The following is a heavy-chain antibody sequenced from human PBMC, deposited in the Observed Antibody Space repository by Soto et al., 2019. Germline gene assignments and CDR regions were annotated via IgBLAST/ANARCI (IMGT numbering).Heavy chain of an antibody. V-gene: IGHV1-18*01. D-gene: IGHD3-10*01. Sequence: QVHLVQAGAEVKKPGASVKVSCKGSGYAFTTYGITWVRQAPGKGLEWMGWISAHNGNTNSAQKLQGRATVTRDTSTSTVYMELRSWRSADTAVYSCERGWYGEYWGPRARVTVSS. CDR2: ISAHNGNT. CDR1: GYAFTTYG. J-gene: IGHJ4*02. CDR3: ERGWYGEY.